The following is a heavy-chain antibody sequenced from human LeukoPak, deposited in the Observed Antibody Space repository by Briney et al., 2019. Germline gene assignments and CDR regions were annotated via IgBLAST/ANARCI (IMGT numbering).Heavy chain of an antibody. V-gene: IGHV3-11*01. Sequence: PGGSLRLSCAASGFTFSDYYMSWIRQAPGKGLEWVSYISSSGSTIYYADSVKGRFTISRDNAKNTLYLQMNSLRAEDTAVYYCARGKVVPAAPLDYWGQGTLVTVSS. D-gene: IGHD2-2*01. CDR3: ARGKVVPAAPLDY. J-gene: IGHJ4*02. CDR1: GFTFSDYY. CDR2: ISSSGSTI.